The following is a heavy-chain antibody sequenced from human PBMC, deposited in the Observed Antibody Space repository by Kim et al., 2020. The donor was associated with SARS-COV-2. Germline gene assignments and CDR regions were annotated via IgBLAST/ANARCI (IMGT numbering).Heavy chain of an antibody. CDR1: GGSISSYY. J-gene: IGHJ4*02. V-gene: IGHV4-59*13. CDR3: VRGFGNLDY. CDR2: IYYSGGT. Sequence: SETLSLTCTVSGGSISSYYWSWIRQPPGKGLEWIGYIYYSGGTNYNPSLKSRVTISVDTSKNQFSLKLSSVTAADTAVYYCVRGFGNLDYWGQGTLVTVSS. D-gene: IGHD3-10*01.